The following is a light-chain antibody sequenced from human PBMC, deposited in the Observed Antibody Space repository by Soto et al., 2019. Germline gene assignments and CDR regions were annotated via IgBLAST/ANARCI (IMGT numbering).Light chain of an antibody. V-gene: IGKV1-8*01. CDR3: QQYNSYSWT. J-gene: IGKJ1*01. CDR1: QGISSY. CDR2: DAS. Sequence: AIRMTQSPSSLSSSTGDRVTITCRASQGISSYLAWYQQKPGKAPKLLIYDASTLESGVPSRFSGSRSGTEFTLTISSLQPDDFATYYCQQYNSYSWTFGQGTKVDI.